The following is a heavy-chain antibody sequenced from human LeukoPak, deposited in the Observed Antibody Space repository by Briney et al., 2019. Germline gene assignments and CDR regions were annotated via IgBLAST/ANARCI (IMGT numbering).Heavy chain of an antibody. J-gene: IGHJ4*02. Sequence: GGSLRLSSTASGFTFSTYWMSWVRQAPGKGLEFVASIKQDGSEKEYVDSVKGRFTISRDNAKNSLYLQMISLRAEDTAVYYCARWRGAQSEFEYWGQGTLVTVSS. CDR2: IKQDGSEK. CDR3: ARWRGAQSEFEY. CDR1: GFTFSTYW. D-gene: IGHD3-3*01. V-gene: IGHV3-7*01.